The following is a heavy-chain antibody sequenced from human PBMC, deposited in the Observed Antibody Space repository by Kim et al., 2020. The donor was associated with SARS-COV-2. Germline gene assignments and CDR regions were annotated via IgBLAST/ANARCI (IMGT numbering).Heavy chain of an antibody. Sequence: GESLKISCKGSGYSFTSCWIGWVRQMPGKGLEWMGIIYPGDSDTRYSPSFQGQVTISADKSISTAYLQWSSLKASDTAMYYCARQDCSSTSCSPLEYNWFDPWGQGTLVTVSS. D-gene: IGHD2-2*01. CDR2: IYPGDSDT. CDR3: ARQDCSSTSCSPLEYNWFDP. V-gene: IGHV5-51*01. CDR1: GYSFTSCW. J-gene: IGHJ5*02.